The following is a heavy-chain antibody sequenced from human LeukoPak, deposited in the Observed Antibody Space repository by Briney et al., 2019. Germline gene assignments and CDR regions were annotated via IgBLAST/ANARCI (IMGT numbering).Heavy chain of an antibody. D-gene: IGHD5-12*01. V-gene: IGHV4-31*03. CDR3: ARERLVDLATIFDY. J-gene: IGHJ4*02. Sequence: SETLSLTCTVSGGSISSGGYYWSWIRQHPGKGLEWIGYIYYSGSTYYNPSLKSRVTISVDTSKNQFSLKLSSVTAADAAVYYCARERLVDLATIFDYWGQGALVTVSS. CDR1: GGSISSGGYY. CDR2: IYYSGST.